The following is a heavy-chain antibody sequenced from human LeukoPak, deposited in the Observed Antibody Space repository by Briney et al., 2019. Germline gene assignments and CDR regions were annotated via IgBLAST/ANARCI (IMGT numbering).Heavy chain of an antibody. V-gene: IGHV1-8*01. D-gene: IGHD3-10*01. J-gene: IGHJ6*03. CDR3: ARAYYYYYGSGSYYNEYYYYYMDV. CDR1: GYTFTSYD. CDR2: MNPNSGNT. Sequence: ASVKVSCKASGYTFTSYDINWVRQATGQGLEWMGWMNPNSGNTGYAQKFQGRVTMTRNTSISTAYMELSSLRSEDTAVYYCARAYYYYYGSGSYYNEYYYYYMDVWGKGTTVTISS.